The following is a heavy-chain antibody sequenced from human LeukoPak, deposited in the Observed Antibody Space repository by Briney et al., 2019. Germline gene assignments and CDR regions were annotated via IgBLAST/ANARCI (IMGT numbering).Heavy chain of an antibody. V-gene: IGHV3-30*02. CDR2: IPRDGSYE. CDR1: GFSFSSYG. D-gene: IGHD3-16*01. J-gene: IGHJ4*02. Sequence: GGSLRLSCAASGFSFSSYGMHWVRLAPGRGLEWVAFIPRDGSYEKYADSVKGRFAISRDNSKSTLYLHMNSLRAEDTAVYYCANIPNSFGPDCWGQGSLVTVSS. CDR3: ANIPNSFGPDC.